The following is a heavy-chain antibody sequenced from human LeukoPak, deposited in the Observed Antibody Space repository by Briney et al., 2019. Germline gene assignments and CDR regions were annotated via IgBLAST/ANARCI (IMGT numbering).Heavy chain of an antibody. V-gene: IGHV1-8*01. J-gene: IGHJ5*02. CDR3: ARDQNYGSGSYYIAFDP. Sequence: ASVRVSCKASGYTFTSYDINWVRQATGQGLEWMGWMNPNSGNTGYAQKLQGRVTMTTDTSTSTAYMELRSLRSDDTAVYYCARDQNYGSGSYYIAFDPWGQGTLVTVSS. D-gene: IGHD3-10*01. CDR1: GYTFTSYD. CDR2: MNPNSGNT.